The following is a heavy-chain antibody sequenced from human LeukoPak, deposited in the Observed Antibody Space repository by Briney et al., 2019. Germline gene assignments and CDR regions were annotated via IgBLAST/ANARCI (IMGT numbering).Heavy chain of an antibody. CDR2: ISGSASST. V-gene: IGHV3-23*01. J-gene: IGHJ6*02. CDR3: AKDKLSGYSYGNYYYGMDV. D-gene: IGHD5-18*01. CDR1: GFTFSNYG. Sequence: GGSLRLSCAASGFTFSNYGMSWVRQAPGKGLEWVSVISGSASSTHYADSVKGRFTISRDNSKNTLYLQMNSLRAEDTAVYFCAKDKLSGYSYGNYYYGMDVWAQGTTVTVSS.